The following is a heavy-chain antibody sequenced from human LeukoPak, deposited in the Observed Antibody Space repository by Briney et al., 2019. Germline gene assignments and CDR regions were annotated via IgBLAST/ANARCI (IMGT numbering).Heavy chain of an antibody. CDR3: AGALGNLPYSSGWYMAY. V-gene: IGHV1-46*01. J-gene: IGHJ4*02. CDR1: GYTFTSYY. CDR2: INPSGGSA. D-gene: IGHD6-19*01. Sequence: ASVKVSCKASGYTFTSYYMHWVRQAPGQGLEWMGLINPSGGSAFYAQKFQDRVTMTRDTSTSTVYMELTSLRSGDTAVYFCAGALGNLPYSSGWYMAYWGQGTLVSVSS.